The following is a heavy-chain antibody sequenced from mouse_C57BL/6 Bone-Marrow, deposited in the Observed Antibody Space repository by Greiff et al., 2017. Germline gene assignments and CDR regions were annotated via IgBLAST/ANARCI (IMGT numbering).Heavy chain of an antibody. Sequence: QVQLKQPGAELVKPGASVKLSCKASGYTFTSYWMHWVKQRPGRGLEWIGRIDPSDSYTNYNQKFKGKSTLTVDKSSSTAYMQLSSLTSEDSAVYYCAREGVMVPYYFDYWGQGTTLTVSS. CDR3: AREGVMVPYYFDY. CDR1: GYTFTSYW. CDR2: IDPSDSYT. J-gene: IGHJ2*01. D-gene: IGHD2-2*01. V-gene: IGHV1-69*01.